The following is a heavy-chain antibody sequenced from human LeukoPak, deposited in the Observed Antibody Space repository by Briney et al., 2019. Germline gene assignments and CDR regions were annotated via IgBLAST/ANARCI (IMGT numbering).Heavy chain of an antibody. V-gene: IGHV1-2*06. CDR2: INPNSGGT. CDR1: GYTFTGYY. CDR3: ASGVVDYYGEDY. J-gene: IGHJ4*02. Sequence: ASVEVSCKASGYTFTGYYMHWVRQAPGQGLEWMGRINPNSGGTNYAQKFQGRVTMTRDTSISTAYMELSRLRSDDTAVYYCASGVVDYYGEDYWGQGTLVTVSS. D-gene: IGHD2-21*01.